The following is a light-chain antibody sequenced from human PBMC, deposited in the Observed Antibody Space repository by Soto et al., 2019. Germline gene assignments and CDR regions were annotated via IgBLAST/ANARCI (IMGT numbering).Light chain of an antibody. V-gene: IGKV3-20*01. Sequence: EILLTQSPGTLSLSPGESATLSCRASQSVTSSYLAWYQQKPGQAPRLLIYGASSRATGIPDRFSGSGSGTDFTLTISRLEPEDFAVYYCQQYSDSRTFGQGTEVEVK. CDR1: QSVTSSY. J-gene: IGKJ1*01. CDR2: GAS. CDR3: QQYSDSRT.